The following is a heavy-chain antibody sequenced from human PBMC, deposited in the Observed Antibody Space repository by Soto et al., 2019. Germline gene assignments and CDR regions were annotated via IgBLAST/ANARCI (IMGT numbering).Heavy chain of an antibody. J-gene: IGHJ6*02. D-gene: IGHD3-10*01. Sequence: QVQLQESGPGLVKPSQTLSLTCTVSGGSISSGDYYWSWIRQPPGKGLEWIGYIYYSGSTYYNPSLKSRVTISVDMSKNQFSLKLSSVTAADTAVYYCAREARYGSGGIPFGMDVWGQGTTVTVSS. CDR1: GGSISSGDYY. V-gene: IGHV4-30-4*01. CDR2: IYYSGST. CDR3: AREARYGSGGIPFGMDV.